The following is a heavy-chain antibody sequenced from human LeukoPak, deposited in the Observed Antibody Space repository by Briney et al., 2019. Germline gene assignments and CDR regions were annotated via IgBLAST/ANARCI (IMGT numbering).Heavy chain of an antibody. D-gene: IGHD6-6*01. V-gene: IGHV4-39*01. CDR3: VRYSSSSGWFDP. J-gene: IGHJ5*02. CDR1: AGSISSSGYY. Sequence: SETLSLTCSVSAGSISSSGYYLGWIRQPPGKGLEWIAIINYSGTTYYNPSLKSRVTIAVDTSKNQFSLKLSSVTAADTAVYYCVRYSSSSGWFDPWGQGTLVTVSS. CDR2: INYSGTT.